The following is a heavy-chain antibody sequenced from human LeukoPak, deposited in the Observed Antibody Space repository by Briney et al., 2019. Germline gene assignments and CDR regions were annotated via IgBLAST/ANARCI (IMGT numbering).Heavy chain of an antibody. CDR2: ISGSGGGT. CDR3: AKALLTYYYDSSGYAFDI. CDR1: GFTFSSYA. J-gene: IGHJ3*02. V-gene: IGHV3-23*01. Sequence: GGSLRLSCAASGFTFSSYAMSWVRQAPGKGLEWVSAISGSGGGTYYADSVKGRFTISRDNSKNTLYLQMNSLRAEDTAVYYCAKALLTYYYDSSGYAFDIWGQGTMVTVSS. D-gene: IGHD3-22*01.